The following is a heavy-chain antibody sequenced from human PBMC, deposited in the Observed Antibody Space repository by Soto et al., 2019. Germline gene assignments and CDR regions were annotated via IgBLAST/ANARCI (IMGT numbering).Heavy chain of an antibody. CDR1: GFTFSSYS. D-gene: IGHD4-17*01. Sequence: PGGSLRLSCAASGFTFSSYSMNWVRQAPGKGLEWVSYISSSSSTKYYADSVKGRFTISRDNSKNSLYLQMNSLRAEDTAVYYCAKGYVDYWDYYYGMDVWGQGTTVTVSS. CDR3: AKGYVDYWDYYYGMDV. J-gene: IGHJ6*02. CDR2: ISSSSSTK. V-gene: IGHV3-48*01.